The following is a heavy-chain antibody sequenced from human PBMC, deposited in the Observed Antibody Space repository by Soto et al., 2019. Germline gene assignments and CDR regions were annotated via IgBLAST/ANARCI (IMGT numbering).Heavy chain of an antibody. V-gene: IGHV1-69*01. CDR3: ARSQGGNSSLDIYYDYYYGMDV. D-gene: IGHD6-19*01. CDR1: GGTFSTYA. J-gene: IGHJ6*02. Sequence: QVQLVQSGAEVKKPGSSVKVSCKAPGGTFSTYAISWVRQAPGQGLEWMGGVIPIFGTPKYAQKFQGRVTITADESTSTGYMELRSLRSEDTAVYYCARSQGGNSSLDIYYDYYYGMDVWGQGTTVTVSS. CDR2: VIPIFGTP.